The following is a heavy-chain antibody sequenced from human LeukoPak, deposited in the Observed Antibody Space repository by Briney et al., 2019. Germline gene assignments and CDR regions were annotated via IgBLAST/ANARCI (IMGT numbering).Heavy chain of an antibody. Sequence: GGSLRLPCAASGLTFSRYAMSWVRQAPGKGLEWVSSISGSGGSTYYVDSVKGRFTISRDNSKNTLYLQMNSLRAEDTAVYYCATTYYDFWSDYWGQGTLVTVSS. V-gene: IGHV3-23*01. D-gene: IGHD3-3*01. CDR2: ISGSGGST. CDR1: GLTFSRYA. J-gene: IGHJ4*02. CDR3: ATTYYDFWSDY.